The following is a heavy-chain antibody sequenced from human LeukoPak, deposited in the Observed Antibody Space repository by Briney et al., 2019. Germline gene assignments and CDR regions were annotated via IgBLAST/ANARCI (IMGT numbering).Heavy chain of an antibody. CDR3: ARQDYLGQPTFKTSVVWFDP. V-gene: IGHV4-39*01. CDR2: IYYSGST. CDR1: GGSISSSGYY. Sequence: SETLSLTCTVSGGSISSSGYYWGWIRQPPGKGLEWIGSIYYSGSTYYNPSLKSRVTISVDTSKNQFSLKLSSVTAADTAVYYCARQDYLGQPTFKTSVVWFDPWGQGTLVTVSS. D-gene: IGHD7-27*01. J-gene: IGHJ5*02.